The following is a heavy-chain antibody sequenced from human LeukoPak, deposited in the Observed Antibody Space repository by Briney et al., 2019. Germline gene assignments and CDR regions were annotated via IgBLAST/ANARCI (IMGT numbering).Heavy chain of an antibody. D-gene: IGHD3-3*01. V-gene: IGHV3-23*01. CDR3: AKDQLIETYYDFWSGYHKGDYYFDY. CDR2: ISGRGGST. Sequence: GGSLRLSCAASGFTFSSYAMSWVRQAPGKGLEWVSAISGRGGSTYYADSVKGRFTISRDNSKNTLYLQMNSLRAEDTAVYYCAKDQLIETYYDFWSGYHKGDYYFDYWGQGTLVTVSS. J-gene: IGHJ4*02. CDR1: GFTFSSYA.